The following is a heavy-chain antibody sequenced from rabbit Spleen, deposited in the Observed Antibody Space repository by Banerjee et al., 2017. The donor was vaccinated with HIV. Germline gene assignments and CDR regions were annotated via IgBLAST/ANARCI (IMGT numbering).Heavy chain of an antibody. Sequence: QSVEESGGRLVTPGTPLTLTCTASGFDISSYYMQWVRQAPGKGLEYIGFINPGGAPYYASWAKGRFTISRTSTTVDLKITSPTTEDTATYFCARSKGIMTLADGFDPWGQGTLVTVS. V-gene: IGHV1S69*01. CDR1: GFDISSYY. J-gene: IGHJ2*01. CDR3: ARSKGIMTLADGFDP. D-gene: IGHD1-1*01. CDR2: INPGGAP.